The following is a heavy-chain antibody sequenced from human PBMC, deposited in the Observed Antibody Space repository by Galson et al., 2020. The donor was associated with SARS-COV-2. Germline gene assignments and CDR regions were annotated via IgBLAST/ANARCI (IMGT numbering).Heavy chain of an antibody. D-gene: IGHD3-16*02. Sequence: KIGESLKISCEPSGYSFSTYWISWVRQRPGKGLEWMGRIDPSDSYTNYNPSFQGHVTISSDRSITTASLQWSSLKASDTAMYYCATSFPKDIRLGKLSLMDYWGPGTLVTVSS. J-gene: IGHJ4*02. CDR2: IDPSDSYT. CDR1: GYSFSTYW. CDR3: ATSFPKDIRLGKLSLMDY. V-gene: IGHV5-10-1*01.